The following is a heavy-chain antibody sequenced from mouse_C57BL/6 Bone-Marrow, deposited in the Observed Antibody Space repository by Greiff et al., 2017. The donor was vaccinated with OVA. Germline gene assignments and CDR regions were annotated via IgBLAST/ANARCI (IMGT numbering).Heavy chain of an antibody. V-gene: IGHV14-4*01. J-gene: IGHJ2*01. CDR3: TTYYSNYYFDY. CDR1: GFTITDDY. D-gene: IGHD2-5*01. CDR2: IDPGGGDT. Sequence: VQLQQSGAGLVRPGASVKLSCTASGFTITDDYVHWVKQRPGQGLEWIGGIDPGGGDTEYASKFHGKATITADTSSNTAYLQLSSMTTDDTAVYYCTTYYSNYYFDYWGQGTTLTVSA.